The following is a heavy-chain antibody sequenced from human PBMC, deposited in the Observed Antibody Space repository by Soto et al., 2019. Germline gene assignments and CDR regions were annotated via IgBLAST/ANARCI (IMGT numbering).Heavy chain of an antibody. CDR3: AQEALERDYFDY. CDR1: GFTFNSYA. D-gene: IGHD1-1*01. J-gene: IGHJ4*02. CDR2: ISGSGDST. Sequence: EVQLLESGGGLVQPGGSLRLSCAASGFTFNSYAMSWVRQAPGKGLEWVSAISGSGDSTSYADSVKGRFTISRDNSKTPLYLQMNSLSAEDTAVYYCAQEALERDYFDYWGQGTLVTVAS. V-gene: IGHV3-23*01.